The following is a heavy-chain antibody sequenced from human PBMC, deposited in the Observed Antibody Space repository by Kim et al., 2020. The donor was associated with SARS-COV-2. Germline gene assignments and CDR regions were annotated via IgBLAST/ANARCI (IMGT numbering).Heavy chain of an antibody. CDR1: GFTFSGSG. J-gene: IGHJ4*02. D-gene: IGHD3-3*01. CDR3: ARDYYFSISN. CDR2: IKAGGSS. V-gene: IGHV3-74*01. Sequence: GGSLRLSCAASGFTFSGSGMRWVRQTPGKGLVWVSRIKAGGSSSYADSVKGRFTISRDDAKNTLFLQMNSLRAEDTAVYYCARDYYFSISNGGQGALVTFPS.